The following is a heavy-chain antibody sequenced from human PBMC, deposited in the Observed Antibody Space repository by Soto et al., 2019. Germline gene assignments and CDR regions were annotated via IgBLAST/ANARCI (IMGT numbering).Heavy chain of an antibody. J-gene: IGHJ5*02. CDR1: GITYTTYA. V-gene: IGHV1-3*04. D-gene: IGHD5-12*01. Sequence: QVQLVQSGAEVKKPGASVKVSCKASGITYTTYAIHWVRQAPGQGLEWMGWINTGNGNTRYSQRFQGRVTLTTDTSASTAYMDPSSLTSEDTAVYYCARAISGYVTWGQGALSTVSS. CDR3: ARAISGYVT. CDR2: INTGNGNT.